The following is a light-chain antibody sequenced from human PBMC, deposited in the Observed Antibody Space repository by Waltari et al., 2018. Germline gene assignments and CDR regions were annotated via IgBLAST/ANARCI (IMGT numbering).Light chain of an antibody. J-gene: IGKJ1*01. Sequence: EIMLTQSPGKLSLSPGERPTLSCRASQSISRYLAWYQHKPGQAPRLLIYDASSRATGIPDRFSGSGSGTDFSLTISRLEPEDFAVYYCQKYGSLPATFGQGTKVEIK. CDR1: QSISRY. V-gene: IGKV3-20*01. CDR2: DAS. CDR3: QKYGSLPAT.